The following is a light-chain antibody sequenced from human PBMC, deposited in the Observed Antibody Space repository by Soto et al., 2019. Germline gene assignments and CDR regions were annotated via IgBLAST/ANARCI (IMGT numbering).Light chain of an antibody. CDR3: QQYDTWPRT. CDR1: QSVSSN. J-gene: IGKJ1*01. CDR2: DAS. V-gene: IGKV3-15*01. Sequence: EIVMTQSPASLSVPPCERATLSWRASQSVSSNFAWYLQKPGQAPRLLIYDASTRATAVPDRFTASGSGTEFTLTISSLQSDDFGVYYCQQYDTWPRTFGQGTKVDIK.